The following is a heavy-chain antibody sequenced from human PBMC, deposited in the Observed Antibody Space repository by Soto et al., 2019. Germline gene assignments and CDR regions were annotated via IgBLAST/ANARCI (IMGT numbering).Heavy chain of an antibody. CDR1: GFTFSSYG. CDR2: ISGGGDTT. CDR3: AKLRDFVVLPAGILDY. J-gene: IGHJ4*02. D-gene: IGHD2-8*01. V-gene: IGHV3-23*01. Sequence: PGGSLRLSCAASGFTFSSYGISWIRLSPGKGLEWVSVISGGGDTTYYTPSVKGRFTISRDDFRNTLYLQMNSLRTEDTAIYYCAKLRDFVVLPAGILDYWGPGTLVTGSS.